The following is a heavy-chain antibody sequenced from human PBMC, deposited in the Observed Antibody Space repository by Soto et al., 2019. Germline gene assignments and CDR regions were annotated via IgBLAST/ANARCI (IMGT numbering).Heavy chain of an antibody. CDR2: ISWNSGSI. J-gene: IGHJ3*02. D-gene: IGHD3-10*01. CDR1: GFTFDDYA. CDR3: AKDLLWFGESRPIGDAFDI. Sequence: GGSLRLSCAASGFTFDDYAMHWVRQAPGKGLEWVSGISWNSGSIGYADSVKGRFTISRDNAKNSLYLQMNSLRAEDTALYYCAKDLLWFGESRPIGDAFDIWGQGTMVTVSS. V-gene: IGHV3-9*01.